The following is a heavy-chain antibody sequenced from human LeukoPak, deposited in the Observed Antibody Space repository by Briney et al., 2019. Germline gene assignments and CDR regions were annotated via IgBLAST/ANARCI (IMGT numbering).Heavy chain of an antibody. D-gene: IGHD5-18*01. Sequence: ASVKVSCKASGYTFTGDYMHWVRQAPGQGLEWMGWINPNSGGTNYAQKFQGRVTMTRDTSISTAYMELSRLRSDDTAVYYCARAPDTAMALNWFDPWGQGTLVTVSS. CDR1: GYTFTGDY. CDR3: ARAPDTAMALNWFDP. CDR2: INPNSGGT. V-gene: IGHV1-2*02. J-gene: IGHJ5*02.